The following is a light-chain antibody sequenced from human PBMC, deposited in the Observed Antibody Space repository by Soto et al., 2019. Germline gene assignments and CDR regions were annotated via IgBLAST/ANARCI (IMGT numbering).Light chain of an antibody. Sequence: ILLTQSPGTLSLSPGERATLSCRASQSVTSSYLAWYQQKPGQAPRLLIYGASIRATGIPDRFSGSGSGTDFTVTIDGLEPEDFAVYYCQQYGSSPLTFGGGTKVDIK. CDR1: QSVTSSY. V-gene: IGKV3-20*01. CDR2: GAS. CDR3: QQYGSSPLT. J-gene: IGKJ4*01.